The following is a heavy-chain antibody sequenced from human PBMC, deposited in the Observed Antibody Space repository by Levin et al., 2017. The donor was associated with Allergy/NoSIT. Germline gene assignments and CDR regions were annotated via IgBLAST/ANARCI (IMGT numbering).Heavy chain of an antibody. CDR2: INHSGST. CDR1: GGSFSGYY. CDR3: ARTRRWIYYYYYMDV. D-gene: IGHD4-23*01. Sequence: PSETLSLTCAVYGGSFSGYYWSWIRQPPGKGLEWIGEINHSGSTNYNPSLKSRVTISVDTSKNQFSLKLSSVTAADTAVYYCARTRRWIYYYYYMDVWGKGTTVTVSS. J-gene: IGHJ6*03. V-gene: IGHV4-34*01.